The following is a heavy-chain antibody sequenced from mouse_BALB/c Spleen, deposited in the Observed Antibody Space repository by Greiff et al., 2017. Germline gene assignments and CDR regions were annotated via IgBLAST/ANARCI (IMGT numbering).Heavy chain of an antibody. Sequence: VQLQQSGAELARPGASVKMSCKASGYTFTSYTMHWVKQRPGQGLEWIGYINPSSGYTNYNQKFKDKATLTADKSSSTAYMQLSSLTSEDSAVYYGARSGDYGNDYAMDYWGQGTSVTVSS. J-gene: IGHJ4*01. V-gene: IGHV1-4*01. CDR2: INPSSGYT. CDR1: GYTFTSYT. D-gene: IGHD2-1*01. CDR3: ARSGDYGNDYAMDY.